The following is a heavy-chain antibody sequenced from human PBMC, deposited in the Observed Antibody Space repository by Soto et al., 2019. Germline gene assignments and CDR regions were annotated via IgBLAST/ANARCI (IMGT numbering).Heavy chain of an antibody. D-gene: IGHD6-13*01. CDR1: GYTFTSYY. J-gene: IGHJ4*02. Sequence: GASVKVSCKASGYTFTSYYMHWVRQAPGQGLEWMEIINPSGGSTSYAQKFQGRVTMTRDTSTSTVYMELSSLRSEDTAVYYCARDRVIAAAGRKVVGAILYWGQGTLVTVSS. V-gene: IGHV1-46*01. CDR3: ARDRVIAAAGRKVVGAILY. CDR2: INPSGGST.